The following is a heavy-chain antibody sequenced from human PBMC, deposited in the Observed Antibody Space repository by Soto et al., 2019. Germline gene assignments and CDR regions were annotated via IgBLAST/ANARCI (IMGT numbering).Heavy chain of an antibody. CDR3: ARRGEIAAARYSYGYPYYYYYGMDV. D-gene: IGHD5-18*01. Sequence: PGESLKISCKGSGYSFTSYWISWVRQMPGKGLAWMGRIDPSDSYTNYSPSFQGHVTISADKSISTAYLQWSSLKASDTAMYYCARRGEIAAARYSYGYPYYYYYGMDVWGQGTTVTV. CDR2: IDPSDSYT. J-gene: IGHJ6*02. CDR1: GYSFTSYW. V-gene: IGHV5-10-1*01.